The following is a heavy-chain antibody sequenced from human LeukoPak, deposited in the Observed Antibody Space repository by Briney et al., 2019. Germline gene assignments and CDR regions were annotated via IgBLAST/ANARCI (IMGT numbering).Heavy chain of an antibody. D-gene: IGHD6-13*01. V-gene: IGHV4-59*10. CDR2: IYSSGDT. Sequence: SETLSLTCAVYGGSFSGYYWSWIRQPAGQGLEWIGRIYSSGDTNYNPSLRSRVTMSVDTSKNQLSLKLRPVTAADTAVYYCARAAGAAGGQYFDYWGQGSLVTVSS. CDR1: GGSFSGYY. CDR3: ARAAGAAGGQYFDY. J-gene: IGHJ4*02.